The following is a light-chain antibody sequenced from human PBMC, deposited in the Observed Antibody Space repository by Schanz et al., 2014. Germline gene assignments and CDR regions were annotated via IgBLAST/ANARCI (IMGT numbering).Light chain of an antibody. Sequence: IVLTQSPGTLSLSPGERATLSCRASQSVSAKYFAWYQQKPGQAPRLLIYAASSRATGIPDRFSGSASGTDFTLTISRLEPEDFAVYYCQQYGDSRGTFGQGTKVEIK. CDR1: QSVSAKY. CDR2: AAS. V-gene: IGKV3-20*01. CDR3: QQYGDSRGT. J-gene: IGKJ1*01.